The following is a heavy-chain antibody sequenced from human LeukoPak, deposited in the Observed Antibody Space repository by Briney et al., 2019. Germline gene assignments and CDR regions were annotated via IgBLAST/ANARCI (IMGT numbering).Heavy chain of an antibody. CDR2: INAGNGNT. Sequence: ASVKVSCKASGYTFTSYAMHWVRQAPGQRLEWMGWINAGNGNTKYSQEFQGRVTITRDTSASTAYMELSSLRSEDMAVYYCARGIVGATGCFDYWGQGTLVTVSS. V-gene: IGHV1-3*03. D-gene: IGHD1-26*01. J-gene: IGHJ4*02. CDR1: GYTFTSYA. CDR3: ARGIVGATGCFDY.